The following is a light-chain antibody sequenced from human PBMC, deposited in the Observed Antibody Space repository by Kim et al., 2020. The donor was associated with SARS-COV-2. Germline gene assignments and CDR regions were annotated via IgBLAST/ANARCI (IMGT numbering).Light chain of an antibody. CDR3: SSYTSSSTLV. CDR1: SSDVGGYHY. V-gene: IGLV2-14*04. Sequence: GQSITISCTGTSSDVGGYHYVSWYQQHPGTAPKLMIFDVINRPSGVSNRFSGSKSGNTASLTISGLQAEDEADYYCSSYTSSSTLVFGGGTQLTVL. CDR2: DVI. J-gene: IGLJ3*02.